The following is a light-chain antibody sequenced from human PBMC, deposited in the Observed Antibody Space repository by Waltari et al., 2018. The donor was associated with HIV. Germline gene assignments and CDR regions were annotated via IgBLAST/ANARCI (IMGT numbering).Light chain of an antibody. CDR3: SSYAGGNNLV. Sequence: QSALTQPPSASGSRGQSVTISCTGTSSDVGGYNFVSWYQQHPGKAPKLMIFEVTKRPSGVPARFSGSKTGNTASLTVSGLQADDEADYYCSSYAGGNNLVFGGGTKLTVL. CDR2: EVT. V-gene: IGLV2-8*01. J-gene: IGLJ2*01. CDR1: SSDVGGYNF.